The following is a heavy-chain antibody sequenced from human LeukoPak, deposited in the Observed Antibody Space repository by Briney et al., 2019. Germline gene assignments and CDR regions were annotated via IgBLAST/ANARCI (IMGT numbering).Heavy chain of an antibody. D-gene: IGHD3-16*01. Sequence: SETLSLTCTVSGGSISSYYWSWIRQPPGKGLEWIGYSYTSGSTNYNPSLKSRVTISVDTSKNQFSLKLSSVTAADTAVYYCARLSQGEQPGEVWFDPWGQGTLVTVSS. V-gene: IGHV4-4*09. CDR1: GGSISSYY. CDR2: SYTSGST. CDR3: ARLSQGEQPGEVWFDP. J-gene: IGHJ5*02.